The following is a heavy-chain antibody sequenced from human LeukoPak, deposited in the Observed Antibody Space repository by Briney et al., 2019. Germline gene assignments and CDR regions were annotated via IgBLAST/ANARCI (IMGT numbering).Heavy chain of an antibody. V-gene: IGHV4-59*01. J-gene: IGHJ3*02. CDR2: IYYSGST. Sequence: SETLSLTCTVSGGSISSYYWSWIRQPPGKGLEWIGYIYYSGSTNYNPSLKSRVTISVDTSKNQFSLKLSSVTAADTAVYYCARANYDFWSGYYTHSAFDIWGQGTMVTVSS. CDR3: ARANYDFWSGYYTHSAFDI. CDR1: GGSISSYY. D-gene: IGHD3-3*01.